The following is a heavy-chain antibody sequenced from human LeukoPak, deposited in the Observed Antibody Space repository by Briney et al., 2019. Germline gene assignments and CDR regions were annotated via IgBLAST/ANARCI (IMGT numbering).Heavy chain of an antibody. Sequence: GGSLRLSCADSGSTFSTYAMGWVRQSPGKGLEWVSSIKGGGGDPFYADSVKGRFTISRDNSKNTLFLQLNSLRAEDSAVYYCAKGGHDFNPFYWWGQGTLVTVSS. V-gene: IGHV3-23*01. CDR1: GSTFSTYA. J-gene: IGHJ4*02. CDR2: IKGGGGDP. D-gene: IGHD2-21*02. CDR3: AKGGHDFNPFYW.